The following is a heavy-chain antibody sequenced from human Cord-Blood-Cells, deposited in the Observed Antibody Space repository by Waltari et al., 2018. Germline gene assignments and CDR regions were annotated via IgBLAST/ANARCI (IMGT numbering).Heavy chain of an antibody. J-gene: IGHJ4*02. Sequence: QVQLVESGGGVVQPGRSLRLSCAASGFTFSSYGIHWVRQAPGKGREWVAVIWYDGSNKYYADSVKGRFTISRDNSKNTLYLQMNSLRAEDTAVYYCARYSWNDYYFDYWGQGTLVTVSS. CDR1: GFTFSSYG. CDR3: ARYSWNDYYFDY. CDR2: IWYDGSNK. V-gene: IGHV3-33*01. D-gene: IGHD1-1*01.